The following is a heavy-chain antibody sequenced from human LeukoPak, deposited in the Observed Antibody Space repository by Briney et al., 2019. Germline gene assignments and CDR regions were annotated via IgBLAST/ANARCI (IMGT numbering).Heavy chain of an antibody. J-gene: IGHJ4*02. CDR1: GFTFSNYW. CDR3: VRLWDSSGFFGY. CDR2: IQKDGSEK. D-gene: IGHD3-22*01. V-gene: IGHV3-7*01. Sequence: GGSLRLSCVASGFTFSNYWMSWVRQAPGKGLEWVANIQKDGSEKHYVASVEGRFTISRDNAENSLFPQSNSLRVGDTAVYYCVRLWDSSGFFGYWGQGALVTVSS.